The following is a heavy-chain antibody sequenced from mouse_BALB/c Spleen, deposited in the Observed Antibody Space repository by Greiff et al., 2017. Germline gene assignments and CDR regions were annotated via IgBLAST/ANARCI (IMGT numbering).Heavy chain of an antibody. J-gene: IGHJ3*01. Sequence: QVQLKESGPGLVQPSQSLSITCTVSGFSLPSYCVHWVRQSPGKGLEWLGVIWSGGSTDYNAAFISRLSISKDNSKSQVFFKMNSLQANDTAIYYCDIAWFAYWGQGTLVTVSA. CDR2: IWSGGST. CDR3: DIAWFAY. V-gene: IGHV2-2*02. CDR1: GFSLPSYC.